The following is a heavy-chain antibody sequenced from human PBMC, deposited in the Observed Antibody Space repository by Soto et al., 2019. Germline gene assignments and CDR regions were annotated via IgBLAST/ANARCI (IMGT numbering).Heavy chain of an antibody. CDR1: GGTFNTFA. CDR2: IVPILGPA. V-gene: IGHV1-69*06. Sequence: QVQLVQPGAEVKKPGSSVNVSCKASGGTFNTFAISWVRQAPGQGLEYLGGIVPILGPAFYAQRFQGRVTITADKSTNTAYLELTSLSSEDTAVYYCARAGKRYFDSWGQGTQVTVSS. J-gene: IGHJ4*02. CDR3: ARAGKRYFDS.